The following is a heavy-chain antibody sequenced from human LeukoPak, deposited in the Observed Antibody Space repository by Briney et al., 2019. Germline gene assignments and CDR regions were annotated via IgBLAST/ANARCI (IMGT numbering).Heavy chain of an antibody. J-gene: IGHJ3*02. CDR3: ASRSGRYSDDAFDI. CDR1: GFTFSSHA. D-gene: IGHD1-26*01. Sequence: PGETLTLSCVASGFTFSSHAMHWVRQAPRQGLDLEAVTSNDGSKEHYANSVKGRFTISRDNSKNTLSLQMESLSPEHTAVYYYASRSGRYSDDAFDIWGPGTVVTVSS. V-gene: IGHV3-30*03. CDR2: TSNDGSKE.